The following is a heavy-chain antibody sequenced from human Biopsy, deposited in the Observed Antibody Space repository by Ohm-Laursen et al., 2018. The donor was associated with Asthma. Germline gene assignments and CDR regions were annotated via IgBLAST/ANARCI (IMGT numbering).Heavy chain of an antibody. CDR3: ARCQVGYSSGWSLLLKKIYYSGMDV. D-gene: IGHD6-19*01. Sequence: ASVKVSCKAPGGTFSNFAISWVRQAPGQGLEWLGGIMTVFGTTNYAQKFQGRVTITADESTSTAYMEVTSLRSEDTTIYYCARCQVGYSSGWSLLLKKIYYSGMDVWGQGTTVIVSS. CDR2: IMTVFGTT. CDR1: GGTFSNFA. V-gene: IGHV1-69*13. J-gene: IGHJ6*02.